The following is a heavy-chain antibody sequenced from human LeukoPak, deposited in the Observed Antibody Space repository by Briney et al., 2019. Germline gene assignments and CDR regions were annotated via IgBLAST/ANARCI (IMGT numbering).Heavy chain of an antibody. CDR3: ARDPTTMVRGVKVDY. Sequence: GESLRLSCAASGFTFSRYWIHWVRQAPGKGLEWVSRINPDGSTTTYADSVKGRFTISRDNAKNTVYLQMNSLRAEDTAVYYCARDPTTMVRGVKVDYWGQGTLVTVSS. V-gene: IGHV3-74*01. CDR1: GFTFSRYW. CDR2: INPDGSTT. J-gene: IGHJ4*02. D-gene: IGHD3-10*01.